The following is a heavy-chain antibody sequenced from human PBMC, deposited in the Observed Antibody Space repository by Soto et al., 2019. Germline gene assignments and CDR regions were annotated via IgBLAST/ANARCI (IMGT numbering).Heavy chain of an antibody. V-gene: IGHV1-69*01. Sequence: QVQLVQSGAEVKKPGSSVKVSCRASGGTFSSYSINLVRQAHGHGLEWMGGFIAIFGTANYAQKFQGRVTITADESTSTADMELSSLRSEETAVYYGARDGGRHSGGIDYWGQGTLVTVS. J-gene: IGHJ4*02. CDR3: ARDGGRHSGGIDY. CDR1: GGTFSSYS. D-gene: IGHD1-26*01. CDR2: FIAIFGTA.